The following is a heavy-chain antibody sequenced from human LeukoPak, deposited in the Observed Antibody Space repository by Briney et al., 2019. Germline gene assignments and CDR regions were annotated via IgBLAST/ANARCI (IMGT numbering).Heavy chain of an antibody. CDR3: ARDAWSRNGIYDPFGV. Sequence: PGRSLRLSSAVPGFTFSTYLMHWVRQAPGKGLEWVSTIGGGDERYFADSVKGRFTISRDDSKNTMSLQMNSLRPGDTAVYYCARDAWSRNGIYDPFGVWGQGTMVTVSS. CDR1: GFTFSTYL. V-gene: IGHV3-23*01. J-gene: IGHJ3*01. D-gene: IGHD2/OR15-2a*01. CDR2: IGGGDER.